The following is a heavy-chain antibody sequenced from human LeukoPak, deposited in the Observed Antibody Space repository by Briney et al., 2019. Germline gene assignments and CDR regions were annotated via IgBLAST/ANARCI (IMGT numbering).Heavy chain of an antibody. CDR1: GFTFSSYW. CDR3: ARGTATDPGVDY. CDR2: IKEDGSEK. Sequence: GGSVRLSCAASGFTFSSYWMNWLRQAPGKGLEWVATIKEDGSEKYYVDSVKGRFTISRDNAKNSLYLQMNSLRVEDTAVYYCARGTATDPGVDYWGQGTLVTVSS. D-gene: IGHD3-10*01. J-gene: IGHJ4*02. V-gene: IGHV3-7*03.